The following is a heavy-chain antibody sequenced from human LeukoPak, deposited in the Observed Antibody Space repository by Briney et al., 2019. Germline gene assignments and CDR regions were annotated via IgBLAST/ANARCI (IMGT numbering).Heavy chain of an antibody. CDR2: ISSNGGST. CDR3: ARASLEGHWIVGATFDY. V-gene: IGHV3-64*01. CDR1: GFTFSTYA. Sequence: GGSLRLSCAASGFTFSTYAMHWVRQAPGKGLEYVSAISSNGGSTYYANSVKGRFTISRDNSKNTLYLQMNSLRAEDTAVYYCARASLEGHWIVGATFDYWGQGTLVTVSS. D-gene: IGHD3-22*01. J-gene: IGHJ4*02.